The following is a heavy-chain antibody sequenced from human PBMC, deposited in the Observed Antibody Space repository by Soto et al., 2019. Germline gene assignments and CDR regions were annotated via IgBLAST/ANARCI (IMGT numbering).Heavy chain of an antibody. Sequence: EASVKVSCKASGYTFTSYGISWVRQAPGQGLEWMGWISAYNGNTNYAQKLQGRVTMTTDTSTSTAYMELRSLRSDDTAVYYCARDGRIAVAGKGGDYWGQGTLVTVSS. CDR3: ARDGRIAVAGKGGDY. D-gene: IGHD6-19*01. J-gene: IGHJ4*02. V-gene: IGHV1-18*01. CDR2: ISAYNGNT. CDR1: GYTFTSYG.